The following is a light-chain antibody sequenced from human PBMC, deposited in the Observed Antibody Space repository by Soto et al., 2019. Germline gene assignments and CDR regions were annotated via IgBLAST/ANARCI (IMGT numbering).Light chain of an antibody. CDR1: SSDVAGYNY. V-gene: IGLV2-11*01. Sequence: QSALTQPRSVSGSPGQSVTISCTGTSSDVAGYNYVSWYQQDPGKAPKLMIYDVSKRPSGVPDRFSGSKSGNTASLTISGLQAEDEADYYCCSYAGSYTFVFGTGTKLTVL. CDR3: CSYAGSYTFV. J-gene: IGLJ1*01. CDR2: DVS.